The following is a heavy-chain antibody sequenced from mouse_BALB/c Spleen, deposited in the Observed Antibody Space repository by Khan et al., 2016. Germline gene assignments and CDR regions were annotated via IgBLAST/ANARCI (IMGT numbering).Heavy chain of an antibody. CDR2: ILPGGGTP. D-gene: IGHD1-1*01. J-gene: IGHJ3*01. Sequence: QVQLQQPGAELMKPGASVKISCKATGYTFRSYWIEWVKQRPGHGLEWIGEILPGGGTPNYNEKFQGKAIFTADSSSNTAYMQFSSLTSEDSAVYSCARRRDYGMSPAGCAYWGQGTLVTVSA. V-gene: IGHV1-9*01. CDR1: GYTFRSYW. CDR3: ARRRDYGMSPAGCAY.